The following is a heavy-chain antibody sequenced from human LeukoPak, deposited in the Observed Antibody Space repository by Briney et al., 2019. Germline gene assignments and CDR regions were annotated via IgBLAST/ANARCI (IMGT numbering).Heavy chain of an antibody. CDR2: IYYSGST. CDR3: ARRNIVRGVIIYYSMDV. Sequence: KPPESLSLTCTVSSGSISSSSYYWGWIRQPPGNGLEGIGSIYYSGSTYYNPPLNSRVTTSVDTSKHQFSLKLSSVTGTVTPLQYCARRNIVRGVIIYYSMDVCGKGTTVTVSS. CDR1: SGSISSSSYY. V-gene: IGHV4-39*01. J-gene: IGHJ6*03. D-gene: IGHD3-10*01.